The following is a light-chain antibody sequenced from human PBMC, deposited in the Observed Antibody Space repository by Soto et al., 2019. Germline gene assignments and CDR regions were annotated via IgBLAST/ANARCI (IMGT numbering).Light chain of an antibody. V-gene: IGKV3-20*01. CDR2: GAS. CDR1: QSISSSY. Sequence: EVVLTQSPGTLSLSPGERATLSCRASQSISSSYLAWDQQKPGQAPRLLVYGASSRATGIPDRFSGSGSGTDFTLTTNRLEPEDFAGYYCQQYGSSRTLGQGTKVDTK. J-gene: IGKJ1*01. CDR3: QQYGSSRT.